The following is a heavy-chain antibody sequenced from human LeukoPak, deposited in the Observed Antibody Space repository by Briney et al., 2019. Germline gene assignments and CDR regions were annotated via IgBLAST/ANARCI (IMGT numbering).Heavy chain of an antibody. CDR3: ARERQDTALFDYYYYYYMDV. CDR1: GGSFSGYY. CDR2: INHSGST. Sequence: SETLSLTCAVYGGSFSGYYWSWIRQPPGKGLEWIGEINHSGSTNYDPSLKSRVTISVDTSNNQFSLKLSSVTAADTAVYYCARERQDTALFDYYYYYYMDVWGKGTTVTVSS. J-gene: IGHJ6*03. V-gene: IGHV4-34*01. D-gene: IGHD5-18*01.